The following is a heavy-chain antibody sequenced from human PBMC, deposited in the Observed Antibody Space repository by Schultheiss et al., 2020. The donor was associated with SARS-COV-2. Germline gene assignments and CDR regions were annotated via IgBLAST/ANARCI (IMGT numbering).Heavy chain of an antibody. CDR2: IYSGGST. Sequence: GESLKISCAASGFTFSSYGMHWVRQAPGKGLEWVSVIYSGGSTYYADSVKGRFTISRDNSKNTLYVQMNSLKTEDTAIYYCARKAGGNGHFDYFDYWGPGTLVTVSS. J-gene: IGHJ4*02. V-gene: IGHV3-NL1*01. D-gene: IGHD2-8*01. CDR1: GFTFSSYG. CDR3: ARKAGGNGHFDYFDY.